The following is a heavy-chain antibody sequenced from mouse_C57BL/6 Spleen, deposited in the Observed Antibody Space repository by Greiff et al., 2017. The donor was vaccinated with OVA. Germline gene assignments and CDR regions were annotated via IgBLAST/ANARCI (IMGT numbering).Heavy chain of an antibody. D-gene: IGHD2-2*01. V-gene: IGHV1-80*01. CDR3: ARRGSTMVTTGAMDY. J-gene: IGHJ4*01. Sequence: VHLVESGAELVKPGASVKISCKASGYAFSSYWMNWVKQRPGKGLEWIGQIYPGDGDTNYNGKFKGKATLTADKSSSTAYMQLSSLTSEDSAVYFCARRGSTMVTTGAMDYWGQGTSVTVSS. CDR2: IYPGDGDT. CDR1: GYAFSSYW.